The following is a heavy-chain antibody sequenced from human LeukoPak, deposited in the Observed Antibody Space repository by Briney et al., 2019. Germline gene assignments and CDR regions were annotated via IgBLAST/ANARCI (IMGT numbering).Heavy chain of an antibody. CDR1: GFTLSSSA. Sequence: GRSLRLSCAVSGFTLSSSAMSWGRQAPGKGLEWVSAISGSGGSTYYAEPAKGRFTSSRDNSQNTLYLQMNSLRAEDTAVYYCAKDRGAYYYGPGPRFDPWGQGTLVTVSS. D-gene: IGHD3-10*01. CDR3: AKDRGAYYYGPGPRFDP. V-gene: IGHV3-23*01. J-gene: IGHJ5*02. CDR2: ISGSGGST.